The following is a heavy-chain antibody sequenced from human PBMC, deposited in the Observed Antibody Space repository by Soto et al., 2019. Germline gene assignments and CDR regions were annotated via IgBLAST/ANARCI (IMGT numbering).Heavy chain of an antibody. V-gene: IGHV4-59*01. CDR1: GGSISSYY. CDR3: ARTENYYYYGMDV. J-gene: IGHJ6*02. Sequence: SETLSLTCTVSGGSISSYYWSWIRQPPGKGLEWIGYIYYSGSTNYNPSLKSRVTISVDTSKNQFSLKLSSVTAADTAVYYCARTENYYYYGMDVWGQGTTVTVSS. CDR2: IYYSGST.